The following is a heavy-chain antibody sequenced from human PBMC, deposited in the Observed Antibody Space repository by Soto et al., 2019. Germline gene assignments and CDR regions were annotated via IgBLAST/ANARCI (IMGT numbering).Heavy chain of an antibody. Sequence: QVQLVESGGGVVQPGGSLRLSCAASGFTFSTHAMHWVRQAPGKGLEWVAVLSYDGGSKYDTDSVKSRCTFSRDNSKNTLYLQMNTLRAEITAVYYSARDFLNNGYSRACCGSRRFVSWGQGILVTGSS. CDR1: GFTFSTHA. CDR3: ARDFLNNGYSRACCGSRRFVS. V-gene: IGHV3-30*04. CDR2: LSYDGGSK. D-gene: IGHD5-12*01. J-gene: IGHJ5*01.